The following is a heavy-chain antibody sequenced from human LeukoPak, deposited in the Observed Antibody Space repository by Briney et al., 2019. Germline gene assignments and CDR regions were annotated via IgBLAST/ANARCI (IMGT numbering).Heavy chain of an antibody. Sequence: ASVKVSCKASGGTFSSYAISWVRQAPGQGLEWMGGIIPIFGTANYAQKFQDRVTITADESTSTAYMELSSLRSEDTAVYYCARGDLGDSEFDYWGQGTLVTVSS. D-gene: IGHD2-21*02. CDR2: IIPIFGTA. CDR3: ARGDLGDSEFDY. CDR1: GGTFSSYA. V-gene: IGHV1-69*13. J-gene: IGHJ4*02.